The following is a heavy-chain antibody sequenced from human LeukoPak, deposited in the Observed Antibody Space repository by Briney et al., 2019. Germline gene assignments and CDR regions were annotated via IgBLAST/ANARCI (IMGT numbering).Heavy chain of an antibody. D-gene: IGHD3-22*01. CDR1: GYTFTSYY. J-gene: IGHJ4*02. Sequence: ASVKVSCKASGYTFTSYYMHWVRQAPGQGLEWMGIINPSGGSTSYAQKFQGRVTMTRDMSTSTVYMELSSLRSEDTAVYYCARDIRATYYDSSGYYYPPGYWGQGTLVTVSS. CDR3: ARDIRATYYDSSGYYYPPGY. V-gene: IGHV1-46*01. CDR2: INPSGGST.